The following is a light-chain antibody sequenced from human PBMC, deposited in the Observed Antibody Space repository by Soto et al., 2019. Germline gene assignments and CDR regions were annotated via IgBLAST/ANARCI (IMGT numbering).Light chain of an antibody. V-gene: IGLV2-23*01. CDR3: CSYAGSSTSLYV. CDR2: EGS. CDR1: SSDVGSYNL. Sequence: QSALTQPASVSGSPGQSITISCTGTSSDVGSYNLVSWYQQHPGKAPKLMIYEGSKRPSGVSNRFSGSKSGNTASLTLSGLQAEDEADYYCCSYAGSSTSLYVFGTGTKLTVL. J-gene: IGLJ1*01.